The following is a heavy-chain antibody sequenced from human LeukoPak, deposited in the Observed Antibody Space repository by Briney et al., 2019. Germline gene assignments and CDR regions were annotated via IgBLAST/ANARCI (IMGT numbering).Heavy chain of an antibody. CDR1: GFTFSTYA. D-gene: IGHD3-22*01. J-gene: IGHJ3*01. V-gene: IGHV3-23*01. CDR2: IGASGADT. Sequence: GGSLRLSCTASGFTFSTYAMTWVRQAPGKGLDWVSAIGASGADTYYADSAKGRFTVSRDSSKNTLYLQMSSLRADDTAVYFCAKRPRDSSGYYLGAFDGWGQGTTVTVSS. CDR3: AKRPRDSSGYYLGAFDG.